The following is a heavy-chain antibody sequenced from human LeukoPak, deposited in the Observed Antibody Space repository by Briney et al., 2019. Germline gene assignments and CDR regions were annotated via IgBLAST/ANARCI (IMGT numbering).Heavy chain of an antibody. CDR2: IYPGDSDT. Sequence: GESLKISCKGSGYSFTSYWIGWVRQMPGKGLEWMGIIYPGDSDTRYSPSFQGQVTISADKSISTAYLQWCSLKASDTAMYYCARQRGGDILTGYYNDYWGQGTLVTVSS. D-gene: IGHD3-9*01. CDR1: GYSFTSYW. J-gene: IGHJ4*02. CDR3: ARQRGGDILTGYYNDY. V-gene: IGHV5-51*01.